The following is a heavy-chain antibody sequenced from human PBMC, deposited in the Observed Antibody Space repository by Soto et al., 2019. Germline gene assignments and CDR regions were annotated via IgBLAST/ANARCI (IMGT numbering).Heavy chain of an antibody. Sequence: NPSETLSLTCSVSGGYISGSDYYWGWIRQSPGKGLEWIGSIYHTGETYYKSSLKSRISISVDTSKNQFYLQLRSLTAADTAVYYCASKGYRIWGQGTQVTVSS. CDR1: GGYISGSDYY. CDR3: ASKGYRI. D-gene: IGHD3-16*02. CDR2: IYHTGET. J-gene: IGHJ1*01. V-gene: IGHV4-39*01.